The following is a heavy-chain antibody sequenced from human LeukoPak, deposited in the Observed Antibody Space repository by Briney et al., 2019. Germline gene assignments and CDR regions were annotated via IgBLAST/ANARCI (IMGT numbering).Heavy chain of an antibody. D-gene: IGHD6-19*01. CDR2: ISGGGGST. J-gene: IGHJ4*02. V-gene: IGHV3-23*01. Sequence: GGSLRLSCAASGFTFSSYAMSWVRQAPGKGLEWVSAISGGGGSTYYADSVKGRFTISRDNSKNTLYLQMNSLRAEDTAVYYCAKDISPGIAVAGPFDYWGQGTLVTVSS. CDR1: GFTFSSYA. CDR3: AKDISPGIAVAGPFDY.